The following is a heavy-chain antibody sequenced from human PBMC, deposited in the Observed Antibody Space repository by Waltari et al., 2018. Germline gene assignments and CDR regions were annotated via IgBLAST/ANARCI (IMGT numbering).Heavy chain of an antibody. J-gene: IGHJ4*02. Sequence: QVQLQQWGAGLLKPSETLSLTCAVYGGSFSGYYWSWIRQPPGKGLEWIGEIKHSGSPNYNPSLKSRVTISVDTSKNQFSLKLSSVTAADTAVYYCARGEDSSGWYGYWGQGTLVTVSS. CDR3: ARGEDSSGWYGY. CDR1: GGSFSGYY. D-gene: IGHD6-19*01. V-gene: IGHV4-34*01. CDR2: IKHSGSP.